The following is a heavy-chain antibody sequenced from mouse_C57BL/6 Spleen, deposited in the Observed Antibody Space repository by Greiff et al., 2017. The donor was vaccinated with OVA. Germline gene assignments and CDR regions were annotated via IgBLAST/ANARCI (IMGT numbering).Heavy chain of an antibody. V-gene: IGHV1-76*01. CDR3: ERTSGSSFDY. CDR2: IYPGSGNT. CDR1: GYTFTDYY. J-gene: IGHJ2*01. Sequence: QVQLQQSGAELVRPGASVKLSCKASGYTFTDYYINWVKQRPGQGLEWIARIYPGSGNTYYNEKFTGKATLTADKSSSTAYMQLSSLTSEDSAVYFCERTSGSSFDYWGQGTTVTVSA. D-gene: IGHD1-1*01.